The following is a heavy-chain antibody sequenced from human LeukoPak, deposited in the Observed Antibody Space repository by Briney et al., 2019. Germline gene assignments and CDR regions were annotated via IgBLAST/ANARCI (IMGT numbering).Heavy chain of an antibody. D-gene: IGHD4-11*01. CDR3: ARAPYLYSNHFDY. J-gene: IGHJ4*02. CDR2: ISYDGSNK. CDR1: GITFSSYA. V-gene: IGHV3-30-3*01. Sequence: GGSLRLSCAASGITFSSYAMHWVRQAPGKGLEWVAVISYDGSNKYYADSVKGRFTISRDNSKNTLYLQMNSLRAEDTAVYYCARAPYLYSNHFDYWGQGTLVTVSS.